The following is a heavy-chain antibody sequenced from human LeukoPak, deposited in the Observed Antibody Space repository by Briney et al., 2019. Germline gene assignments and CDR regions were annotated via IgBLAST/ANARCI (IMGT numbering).Heavy chain of an antibody. V-gene: IGHV3-23*01. CDR2: ISGRGDST. J-gene: IGHJ1*01. D-gene: IGHD2-15*01. CDR3: AKDPGGFVVTPIRYFQH. Sequence: PGGSLRLSCAASGFTFSSYAMNWVRQAPGKGPEWVSAISGRGDSTYYADSVKGRFTISRDNSKNTLYLQINTLRAEDTAVYYCAKDPGGFVVTPIRYFQHWGQGTLVTVSS. CDR1: GFTFSSYA.